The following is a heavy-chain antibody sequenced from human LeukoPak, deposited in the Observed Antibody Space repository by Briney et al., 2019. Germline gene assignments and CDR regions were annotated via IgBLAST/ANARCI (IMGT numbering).Heavy chain of an antibody. CDR1: RNTFTGYY. V-gene: IGHV1-2*02. CDR3: ATDAYTGGWSKIDY. D-gene: IGHD6-19*01. J-gene: IGHJ4*02. Sequence: ASVKVSCKASRNTFTGYYMHWVRQAPGQGLEWMGWINPNSGGAGYAQQFQGRATMTRDTSISTAYMELNRLRSDDTAVYYCATDAYTGGWSKIDYWGRGTLVTVSS. CDR2: INPNSGGA.